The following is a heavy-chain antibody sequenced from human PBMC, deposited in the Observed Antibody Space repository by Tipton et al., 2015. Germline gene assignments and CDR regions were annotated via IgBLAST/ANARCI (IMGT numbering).Heavy chain of an antibody. CDR2: IYYSGST. D-gene: IGHD3-10*01. CDR3: ARVGYYYGSGSYYPYYYFYGMDV. V-gene: IGHV4-39*07. CDR1: GGSISSSSYY. J-gene: IGHJ6*02. Sequence: TLSLTCTVSGGSISSSSYYWGWIRQPPGKGLEWIGSIYYSGSTYYNPSLKSRVTISVDTSKNQFSLKLSSVTAADTAVYYCARVGYYYGSGSYYPYYYFYGMDVWGQGTTVPVSS.